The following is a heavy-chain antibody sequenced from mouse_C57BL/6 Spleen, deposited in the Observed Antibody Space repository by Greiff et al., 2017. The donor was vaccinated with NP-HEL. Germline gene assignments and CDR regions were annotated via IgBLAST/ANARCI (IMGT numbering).Heavy chain of an antibody. V-gene: IGHV1-5*01. J-gene: IGHJ4*01. Sequence: EVQLQQSGTVLARPGASVKMSCKTSGYTFTSYWMHWVKQRPGQGLEWIGAIYPGNSDTSYNQKFKGKAKLTAVTSASAAYMELSSLTNEDSAVYYCTRWGIYRYYAMDYWGQGTSVTVSS. CDR1: GYTFTSYW. CDR2: IYPGNSDT. CDR3: TRWGIYRYYAMDY. D-gene: IGHD2-1*01.